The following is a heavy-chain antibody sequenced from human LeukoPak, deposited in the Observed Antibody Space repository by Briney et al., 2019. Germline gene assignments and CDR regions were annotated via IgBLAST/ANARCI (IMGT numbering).Heavy chain of an antibody. CDR2: IWYDGSNK. D-gene: IGHD6-13*01. CDR1: GFTFSSYG. CDR3: ARDCSWGQHGNNWFDP. V-gene: IGHV3-33*01. Sequence: GRSLRLSCAASGFTFSSYGMHWVRQAPGKGVEWVAVIWYDGSNKYYADSVKGRFTISRDNSKNTLYLQMNSLRAEDTAVYYCARDCSWGQHGNNWFDPWGQGTLVTVPS. J-gene: IGHJ5*02.